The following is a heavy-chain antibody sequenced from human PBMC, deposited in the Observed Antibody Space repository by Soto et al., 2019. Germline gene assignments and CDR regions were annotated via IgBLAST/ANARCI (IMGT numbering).Heavy chain of an antibody. CDR3: ARGPLHFYDFWSGYYGGGFDY. J-gene: IGHJ4*02. CDR1: GYTFTSYA. V-gene: IGHV1-3*01. CDR2: INAGNGNT. D-gene: IGHD3-3*01. Sequence: ASVKVSCKASGYTFTSYAMHWVRQAPGQRLEWMGWINAGNGNTKYSQKFQGRVTITRDTSASTAYMELSSLRSEDTAVYYRARGPLHFYDFWSGYYGGGFDYWGQGTLVTVSS.